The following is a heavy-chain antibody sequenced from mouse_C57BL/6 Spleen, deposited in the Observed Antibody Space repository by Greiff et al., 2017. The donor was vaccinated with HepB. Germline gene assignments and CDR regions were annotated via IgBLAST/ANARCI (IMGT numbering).Heavy chain of an antibody. J-gene: IGHJ2*01. V-gene: IGHV5-17*01. Sequence: EVQLVESGGGLVKPGGSLKLSCAASGFTFSDYGMHWVRQAPEKGLEWVAYISSGSSTIYYADTVKGRFTISGDNAKNTLFLQMTSLRSEDTAMHYCARPRSYYDYPFDYWGQGTTLTVSS. D-gene: IGHD2-4*01. CDR2: ISSGSSTI. CDR1: GFTFSDYG. CDR3: ARPRSYYDYPFDY.